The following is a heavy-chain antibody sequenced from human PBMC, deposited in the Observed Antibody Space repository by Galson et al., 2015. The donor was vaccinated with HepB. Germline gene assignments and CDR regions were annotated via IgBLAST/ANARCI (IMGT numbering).Heavy chain of an antibody. CDR1: GGTFTSYY. CDR3: ARVHVGTYYYDSSGYYYFDY. Sequence: SVKVSCKASGGTFTSYYMHWVRQAPGQGLEWMGIINPSGGSTSYAQKFQGRVTMTRDTSTSTVYMELSSLRSEDTAVYYCARVHVGTYYYDSSGYYYFDYWGQGTLVTVSS. J-gene: IGHJ4*02. D-gene: IGHD3-22*01. CDR2: INPSGGST. V-gene: IGHV1-46*03.